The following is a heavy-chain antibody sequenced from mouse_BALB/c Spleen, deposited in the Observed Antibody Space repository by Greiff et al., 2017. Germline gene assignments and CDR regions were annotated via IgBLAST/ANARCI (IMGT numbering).Heavy chain of an antibody. CDR1: GFTFTDYY. CDR3: ARDNGNLYYYAMDY. CDR2: IRNKANGYTT. D-gene: IGHD2-1*01. V-gene: IGHV7-3*02. J-gene: IGHJ4*01. Sequence: EVMLVESGGGLVQPGGSLRLSCATSGFTFTDYYMSWVRQPPGKALEWLGFIRNKANGYTTEYSASVKGRFTISRDNSQSILYLQMNTLRAEDSATYYCARDNGNLYYYAMDYWGQGTSVTVSS.